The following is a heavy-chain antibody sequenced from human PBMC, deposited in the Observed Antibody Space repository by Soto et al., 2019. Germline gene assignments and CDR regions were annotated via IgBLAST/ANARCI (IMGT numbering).Heavy chain of an antibody. J-gene: IGHJ4*02. D-gene: IGHD2-15*01. CDR2: IIPIFGTA. CDR1: GGTFISYA. Sequence: SVDVSCKASGGTFISYAIICVRRAPGQGLEWMGGIIPIFGTANYAQKFQGRVTITADESTSTAYMELSSLRSEDTAVYYCARDRDGEEDFDSWGQGTLVTVSS. V-gene: IGHV1-69*13. CDR3: ARDRDGEEDFDS.